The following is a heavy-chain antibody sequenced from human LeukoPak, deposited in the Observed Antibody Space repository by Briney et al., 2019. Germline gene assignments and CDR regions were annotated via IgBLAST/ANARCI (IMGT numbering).Heavy chain of an antibody. V-gene: IGHV3-74*01. CDR3: VAYNWNYPDY. J-gene: IGHJ4*02. CDR1: GFISSSYY. D-gene: IGHD1-20*01. CDR2: IRTDGNT. Sequence: GGSLRLSCAASGFISSSYYMYWVRQAPEKGLVWVSRIRTDGNTAYADSVKGRFTISRDNAKNTLYLQMNSLRAEDTAVYYCVAYNWNYPDYWGQGTLVTVSS.